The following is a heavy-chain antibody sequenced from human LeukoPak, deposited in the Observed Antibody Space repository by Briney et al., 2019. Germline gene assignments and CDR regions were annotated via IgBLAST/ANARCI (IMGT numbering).Heavy chain of an antibody. CDR2: INPNIGAT. D-gene: IGHD1-14*01. Sequence: ASVTVSCKASGYTXTGYFMHWVRQAPGQGLEWIGWINPNIGATKYARKFQGRVTMTRDTSISTAYMEVSRLRSDDTAVYYCARGQLTDDLDYWGQGTLVTVSS. CDR1: GYTXTGYF. J-gene: IGHJ4*02. V-gene: IGHV1-2*02. CDR3: ARGQLTDDLDY.